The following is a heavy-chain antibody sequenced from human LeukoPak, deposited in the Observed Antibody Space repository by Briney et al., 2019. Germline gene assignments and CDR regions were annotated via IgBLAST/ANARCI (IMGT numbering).Heavy chain of an antibody. V-gene: IGHV4-59*12. CDR1: DDSISGYY. J-gene: IGHJ4*02. Sequence: SETLSLTCSVSDDSISGYYWSWIRQPPGKGLEWIGYIYYNEGTNSNPSLKSRVTISVDTSKNQFSLKLSSVTAADTAVYYCARDPSYYYSNGYLPFDYWGQGALVTVSS. CDR2: IYYNEGT. D-gene: IGHD3-22*01. CDR3: ARDPSYYYSNGYLPFDY.